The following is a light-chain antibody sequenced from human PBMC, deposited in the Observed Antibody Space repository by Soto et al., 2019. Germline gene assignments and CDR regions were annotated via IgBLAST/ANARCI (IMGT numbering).Light chain of an antibody. CDR3: QQYGLSPKA. CDR2: HGS. V-gene: IGKV3-20*01. Sequence: DIVLTQSPGTLSLSPGERATLSCRASQSVNSNYLAWYQQKPGQAPRLLFYHGSTRATGIPDRFSGSGSGTDFTLTIRRLEAEDFAGYYCQQYGLSPKAFGQGTKVDIK. CDR1: QSVNSNY. J-gene: IGKJ1*01.